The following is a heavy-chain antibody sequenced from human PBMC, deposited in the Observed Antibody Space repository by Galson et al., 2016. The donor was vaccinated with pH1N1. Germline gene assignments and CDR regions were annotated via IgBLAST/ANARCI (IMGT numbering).Heavy chain of an antibody. D-gene: IGHD2-2*01. V-gene: IGHV1-69*06. CDR3: ARNMHLYCSSASCRVYYFDS. J-gene: IGHJ4*02. CDR1: RDTFSSYV. Sequence: SVKVSCKASRDTFSSYVFNWVRQAPGHGLEWMGGIIPIFDTSNYAQKFQGRVTITADKSTSTAYMELNSLRSEDTAMYYCARNMHLYCSSASCRVYYFDSWGQRTLVTVSS. CDR2: IIPIFDTS.